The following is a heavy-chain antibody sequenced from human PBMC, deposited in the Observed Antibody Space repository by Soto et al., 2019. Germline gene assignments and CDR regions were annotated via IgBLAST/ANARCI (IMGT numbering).Heavy chain of an antibody. CDR2: ISSSSSYI. D-gene: IGHD3-22*01. CDR3: ARGRDYYDSSGYSTLSY. J-gene: IGHJ4*02. CDR1: GFTFSSYS. V-gene: IGHV3-21*01. Sequence: GGSLRLSCAASGFTFSSYSMNWVRQAPGKGLEWVSSISSSSSYIYYADSVKGRFTISRDNAKNSLYLQMNSLRAEDTAVYYCARGRDYYDSSGYSTLSYWGQGTLVTVSS.